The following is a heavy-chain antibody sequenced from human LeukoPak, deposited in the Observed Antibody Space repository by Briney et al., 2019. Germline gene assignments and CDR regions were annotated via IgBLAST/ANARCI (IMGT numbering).Heavy chain of an antibody. J-gene: IGHJ4*02. D-gene: IGHD6-13*01. CDR3: ASASSHRIAAGGDY. CDR2: ISSSGGSI. Sequence: GGSLRLSCAASGFTFSSYEMNWVRQAPGKGLEWVSYISSSGGSIYYADSVKGRFTISRDNAKNSLYLQMNGLRAEDTAVYYCASASSHRIAAGGDYWGQGTLVTVSS. CDR1: GFTFSSYE. V-gene: IGHV3-48*03.